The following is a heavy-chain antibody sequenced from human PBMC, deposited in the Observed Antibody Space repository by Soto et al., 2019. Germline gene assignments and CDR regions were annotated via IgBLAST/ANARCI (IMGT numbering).Heavy chain of an antibody. CDR3: AKGGEVAARPFYFPPHPADY. V-gene: IGHV3-23*01. D-gene: IGHD6-6*01. Sequence: GGSLRLSCAASGFTFSSYAMSWVRQAPGKGLEWVSAISGSGGSTYYADSVKGRFTISRDNSKNTLYLQMNSLRAEDTAVYYCAKGGEVAARPFYFPPHPADYWGQGTLVTVSS. CDR2: ISGSGGST. CDR1: GFTFSSYA. J-gene: IGHJ4*02.